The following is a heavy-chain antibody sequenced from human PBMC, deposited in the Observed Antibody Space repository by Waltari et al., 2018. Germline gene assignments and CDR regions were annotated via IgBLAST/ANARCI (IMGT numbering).Heavy chain of an antibody. V-gene: IGHV1-8*02. CDR1: GSPFTSYD. J-gene: IGHJ4*02. D-gene: IGHD6-19*01. CDR2: MNPNSGNT. CDR3: AREVSGLDY. Sequence: QVPLVQSGAEVKKPGASVKVSCKASGSPFTSYDINWVREAPGQGRGWMGWMNPNSGNTGYAQKLQGRVTMTRNTSRSTAYMELGSLRSEDTAVYYCAREVSGLDYWGQGTLVTVSS.